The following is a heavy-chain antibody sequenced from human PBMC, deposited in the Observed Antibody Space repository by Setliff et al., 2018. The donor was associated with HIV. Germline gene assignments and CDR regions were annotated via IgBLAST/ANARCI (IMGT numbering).Heavy chain of an antibody. J-gene: IGHJ4*02. CDR1: GFPFSNYW. V-gene: IGHV3-7*01. Sequence: PGGSLRLSCAASGFPFSNYWMGWVRQAPGKGLEWVANINQDGSAKDYVDSVKGRFTISRDNAKNSLFLQMNSLRAEDTAVYYCARSSTLPWELPYFDYWGQGTLVTVSS. CDR3: ARSSTLPWELPYFDY. CDR2: INQDGSAK. D-gene: IGHD1-26*01.